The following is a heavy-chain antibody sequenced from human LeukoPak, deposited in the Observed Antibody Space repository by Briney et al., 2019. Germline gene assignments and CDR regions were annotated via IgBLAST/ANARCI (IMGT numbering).Heavy chain of an antibody. V-gene: IGHV4-4*02. D-gene: IGHD3-22*01. J-gene: IGHJ4*02. Sequence: SGTLSLTCAVSGGSIRSSNWWSWVRQPPGKGLEWIGEIYHTGNTNYNPSLKSRVTVSVDKSKNQFSLKLSSVTAADTAVYYCATETYYDSSGPHFDYWGQGTLVTVSS. CDR3: ATETYYDSSGPHFDY. CDR2: IYHTGNT. CDR1: GGSIRSSNW.